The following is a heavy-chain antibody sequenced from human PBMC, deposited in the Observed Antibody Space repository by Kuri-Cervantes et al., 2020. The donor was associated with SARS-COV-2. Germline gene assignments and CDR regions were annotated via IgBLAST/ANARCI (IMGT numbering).Heavy chain of an antibody. CDR3: ARAGPSEYCSSTSCYLRGLDYYYYYMDV. CDR2: IYSGGST. V-gene: IGHV3-66*02. J-gene: IGHJ6*03. D-gene: IGHD2-2*01. CDR1: GFTVSSNY. Sequence: GGSLRLSCAASGFTVSSNYMSWVRQAPGKGLEWVSVIYSGGSTYYADSVKGRFTISRDNSKNTLYLQMNSLRAEDTAVYYCARAGPSEYCSSTSCYLRGLDYYYYYMDVWGKGTTVTVSS.